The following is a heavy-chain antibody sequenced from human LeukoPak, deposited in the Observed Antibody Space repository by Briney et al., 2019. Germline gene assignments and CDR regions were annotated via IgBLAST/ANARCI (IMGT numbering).Heavy chain of an antibody. V-gene: IGHV4-59*01. CDR2: VDHTGST. Sequence: SETLSLTCSVSDDSITMYYWTWIRQPPGKGLEWIGYVDHTGSTNFNPSLNGRVSISRDTTNNLFSLRLRSVTAADTAVYYCASGLRWLGYWGQGTLVTVSS. CDR1: DDSITMYY. CDR3: ASGLRWLGY. J-gene: IGHJ4*02. D-gene: IGHD6-19*01.